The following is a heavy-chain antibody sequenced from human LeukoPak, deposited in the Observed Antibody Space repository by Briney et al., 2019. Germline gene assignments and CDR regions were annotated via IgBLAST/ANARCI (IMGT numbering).Heavy chain of an antibody. V-gene: IGHV4-4*02. Sequence: SETLSLTCAVSGGSISSSNWWSWVRQPPGKGLEWIGEIYHSGSTNYNPSLKSRVTISVDTSKNQFSLKLSSVTAADTAVYYCARSDMVRGVIGWFDPWGQGTLVTVSS. CDR3: ARSDMVRGVIGWFDP. CDR2: IYHSGST. D-gene: IGHD3-10*01. J-gene: IGHJ5*02. CDR1: GGSISSSNW.